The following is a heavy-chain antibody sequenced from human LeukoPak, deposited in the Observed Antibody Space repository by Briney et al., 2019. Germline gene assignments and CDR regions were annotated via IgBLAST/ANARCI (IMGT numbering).Heavy chain of an antibody. CDR2: IYSGGST. J-gene: IGHJ4*02. D-gene: IGHD1-26*01. CDR1: GFTVSSNY. V-gene: IGHV3-53*01. CDR3: ARGPSYSGGYHRDFDY. Sequence: GGSLRLSCAASGFTVSSNYMSWVRQAPGKGLEWVSVIYSGGSTYYADSVKGRFTISRDNSKNTLYLQMNSLRAEDTAVYYCARGPSYSGGYHRDFDYWGQGTLVTVSS.